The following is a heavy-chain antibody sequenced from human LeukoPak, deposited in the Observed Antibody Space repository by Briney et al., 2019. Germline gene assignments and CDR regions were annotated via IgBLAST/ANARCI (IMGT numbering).Heavy chain of an antibody. Sequence: GGSLRLSCAASGFTFSNYAMSWVRQAPGKGLEWVANIKQDESEKYFVDSVKGRFTISRDNAKNSLYLQMNSLRAEDTAVYYCARVGSGRSGDYWGQGTLVTVSS. CDR3: ARVGSGRSGDY. J-gene: IGHJ4*02. CDR2: IKQDESEK. CDR1: GFTFSNYA. V-gene: IGHV3-7*05. D-gene: IGHD6-19*01.